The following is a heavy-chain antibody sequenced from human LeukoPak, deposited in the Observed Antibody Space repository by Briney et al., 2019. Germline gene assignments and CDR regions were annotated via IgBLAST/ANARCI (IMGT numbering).Heavy chain of an antibody. CDR3: ARAEGRAATGLDS. J-gene: IGHJ4*02. CDR1: GGSIISYY. Sequence: SETLSLTCSVSGGSIISYYWRWIRQPPGKGLELIGYIYYSGSTNYNPSLKSRVTISVDTSKNHFSLRLTSVTAADTAVYYCARAEGRAATGLDSWGQGTLVTVSS. CDR2: IYYSGST. D-gene: IGHD6-13*01. V-gene: IGHV4-59*01.